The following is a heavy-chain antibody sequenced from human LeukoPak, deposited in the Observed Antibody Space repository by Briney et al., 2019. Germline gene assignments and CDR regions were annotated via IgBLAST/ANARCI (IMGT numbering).Heavy chain of an antibody. CDR2: ISSSSSTI. CDR3: ARSYYDFWSAETPFDY. Sequence: PGGSLRLSCAASGLTFSSYSMNWVRQAPGKGLEWVSYISSSSSTIYYADSVNGGLTISIDNAKKSLYLKMNSLRAEDTAVYYCARSYYDFWSAETPFDYWGQGTLVTVSS. D-gene: IGHD3-3*01. CDR1: GLTFSSYS. V-gene: IGHV3-48*01. J-gene: IGHJ4*02.